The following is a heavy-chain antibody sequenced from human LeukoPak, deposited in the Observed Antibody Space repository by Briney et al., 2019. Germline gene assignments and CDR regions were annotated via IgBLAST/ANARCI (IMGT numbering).Heavy chain of an antibody. D-gene: IGHD1-26*01. J-gene: IGHJ4*02. CDR1: GGSRSSFQ. Sequence: SETLSLTCTASGGSRSSFQWNWIRQPAGKGLEWIGRIFISGSTNYNPSLKSRVTMSVDTSKNQFSLKLSSVTAADTAVYYCARATHSGSLAPFDFWGQGTLVTVSS. V-gene: IGHV4-4*07. CDR2: IFISGST. CDR3: ARATHSGSLAPFDF.